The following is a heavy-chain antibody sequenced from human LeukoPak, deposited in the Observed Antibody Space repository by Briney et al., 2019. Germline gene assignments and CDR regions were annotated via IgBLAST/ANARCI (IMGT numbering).Heavy chain of an antibody. D-gene: IGHD6-13*01. V-gene: IGHV3-23*01. CDR1: GVTFTSYA. CDR3: AKAAGDGRWYFDL. CDR2: TSGSGGST. J-gene: IGHJ2*01. Sequence: GGSLRLSCAASGVTFTSYAMSWVRQAPGKGLEWVSATSGSGGSTYYADSVKGRFTISRDNSKNTLHLQMNSLRAEDTAVYYCAKAAGDGRWYFDLWGRGTLVSAPS.